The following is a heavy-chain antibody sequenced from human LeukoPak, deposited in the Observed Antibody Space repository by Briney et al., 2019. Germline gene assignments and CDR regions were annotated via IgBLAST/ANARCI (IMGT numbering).Heavy chain of an antibody. D-gene: IGHD3-22*01. CDR3: ARTNVYYYDSSDYYPHFDY. V-gene: IGHV1-18*01. Sequence: VASVKVSCKASGYTFTSYGISWVRQAPGQGLEWMGWISPYNGNTNYAQKLQGRVTMTTDTSTSTAYMELRSLRSDDTAVYYCARTNVYYYDSSDYYPHFDYWGQGTLVTVSS. CDR2: ISPYNGNT. CDR1: GYTFTSYG. J-gene: IGHJ4*02.